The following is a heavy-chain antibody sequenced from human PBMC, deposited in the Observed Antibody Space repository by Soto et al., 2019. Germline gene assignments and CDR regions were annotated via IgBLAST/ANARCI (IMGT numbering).Heavy chain of an antibody. CDR2: VYNSGST. V-gene: IGHV4-59*01. CDR3: ARYRREAVAGYTLDN. D-gene: IGHD6-13*01. Sequence: SETLSLTCTVSGGSISSNYWTFIRHPPGKGLEWIGYVYNSGSTNYNPSLKSRVTISEDTSKSQFSLKVNFMTAADTAVYYCARYRREAVAGYTLDNWGQGILVTVSS. CDR1: GGSISSNY. J-gene: IGHJ4*02.